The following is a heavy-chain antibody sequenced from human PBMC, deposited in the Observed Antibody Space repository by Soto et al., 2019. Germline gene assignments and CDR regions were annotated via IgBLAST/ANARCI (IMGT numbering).Heavy chain of an antibody. V-gene: IGHV3-23*01. D-gene: IGHD2-15*01. CDR1: GFTFSSYA. CDR2: ISGSGGST. J-gene: IGHJ6*02. Sequence: EVQLLESGGGLVQPGGSLRLSCAASGFTFSSYAMSWVRQAPGKGPEWVSAISGSGGSTYYADSVKGRFTISRDNSKNTLYLQMNSLRAEDTAVYYCAKGGYCSGGSCYSIIDYYYGMDVWGQGTTVTVSS. CDR3: AKGGYCSGGSCYSIIDYYYGMDV.